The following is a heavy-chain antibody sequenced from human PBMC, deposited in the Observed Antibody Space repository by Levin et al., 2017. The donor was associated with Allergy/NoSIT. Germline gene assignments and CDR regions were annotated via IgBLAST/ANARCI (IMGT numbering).Heavy chain of an antibody. V-gene: IGHV3-7*03. J-gene: IGHJ4*02. D-gene: IGHD4-17*01. CDR3: ARDRGSTKVKSYSDY. Sequence: QSGGSLRLSCAASGFTFSNYWMTWVRQAPGKGLEWVANIKEDGSEKYYVDSVKGRFTISRDNGKNSLYLQMNSLRAEDTAVYYCARDRGSTKVKSYSDYWGQGTLVIVSS. CDR2: IKEDGSEK. CDR1: GFTFSNYW.